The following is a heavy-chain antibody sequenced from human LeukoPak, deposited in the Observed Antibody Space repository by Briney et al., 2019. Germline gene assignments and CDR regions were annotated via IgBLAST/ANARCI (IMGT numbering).Heavy chain of an antibody. CDR3: ASSGAGRFDY. Sequence: SETLSLTCTVSGYSISSGYYWGWIRQPPGKGLEWIGSIYHSGSTYYNPSLKSRVTISVDTPKNQFSLKLSSVTAADTAVYYCASSGAGRFDYLGQGTLVTVSS. J-gene: IGHJ4*02. V-gene: IGHV4-38-2*02. D-gene: IGHD1-26*01. CDR1: GYSISSGYY. CDR2: IYHSGST.